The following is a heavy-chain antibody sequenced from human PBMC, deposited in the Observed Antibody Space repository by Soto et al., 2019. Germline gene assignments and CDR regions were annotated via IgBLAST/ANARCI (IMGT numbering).Heavy chain of an antibody. CDR1: GGTFSSYA. V-gene: IGHV1-69*01. CDR2: IIPIFGTA. CDR3: ARGSYSSSWPPSYGMDV. Sequence: QVQLVQSGAEVKKPGSSVKVSCKASGGTFSSYAISWVRQAPGQGLEWMGGIIPIFGTANYAQKFQGRVTITADESTSTAYMELSSLRSEDTAVYYCARGSYSSSWPPSYGMDVWGQGTTVTVSS. D-gene: IGHD6-13*01. J-gene: IGHJ6*02.